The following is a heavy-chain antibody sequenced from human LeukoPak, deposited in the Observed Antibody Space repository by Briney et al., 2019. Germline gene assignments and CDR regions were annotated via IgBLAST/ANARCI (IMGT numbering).Heavy chain of an antibody. J-gene: IGHJ1*01. CDR1: GFTFSSYW. Sequence: GGSLRLSCAASGFTFSSYWMNWVRQAPGKGLVWVSRINSDGSSTSYADSVKGRFTISRDNAKNTLYLQMNSLKTEDTTVYYCTTALYGSGSQGYFQHWGQGTLVTVSS. V-gene: IGHV3-74*01. CDR3: TTALYGSGSQGYFQH. D-gene: IGHD3-10*01. CDR2: INSDGSST.